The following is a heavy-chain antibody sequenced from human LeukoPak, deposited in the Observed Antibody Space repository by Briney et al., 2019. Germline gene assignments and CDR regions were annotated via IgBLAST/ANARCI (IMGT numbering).Heavy chain of an antibody. CDR2: TYYRSKWYN. J-gene: IGHJ5*02. CDR1: GDSLSSNSAA. V-gene: IGHV6-1*01. D-gene: IGHD3-22*01. CDR3: ARDPQYYYDSSGYRNWFDP. Sequence: SQTLSLTCAISGDSLSSNSAAWNWIRQSPSRGLEWLGRTYYRSKWYNDYAVSVKSRITINPDTSKNQFSLQLNSVTPEDTAVYYCARDPQYYYDSSGYRNWFDPWGQGTLVTVSS.